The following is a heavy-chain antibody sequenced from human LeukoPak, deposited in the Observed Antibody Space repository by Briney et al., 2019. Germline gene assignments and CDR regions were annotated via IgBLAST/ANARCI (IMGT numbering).Heavy chain of an antibody. Sequence: GGSLRLSCAASGFTVSSNYMSWVRQAPGKGLEWVSAIYSGGSTYYADSVKGRFTISRDNSKNTLYLQMNSLRAEDTAVYYCASLGYSSSWAPGSYWGQGTLVTVSS. CDR2: IYSGGST. CDR3: ASLGYSSSWAPGSY. CDR1: GFTVSSNY. D-gene: IGHD6-13*01. V-gene: IGHV3-66*02. J-gene: IGHJ4*02.